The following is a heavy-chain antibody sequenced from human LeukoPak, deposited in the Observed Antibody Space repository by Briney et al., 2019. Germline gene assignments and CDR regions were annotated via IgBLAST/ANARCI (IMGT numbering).Heavy chain of an antibody. CDR2: ISSGSTI. CDR1: GFTFSSYE. Sequence: GGSLRLSCAASGFTFSSYEMNWVRQAPGKGLEWVSYISSGSTIYDADSVKGRFTISRDNAMNSLYLQMNSLRAEDTAVYYCARESIAVAGAPFDYWGQGTLVTVSS. CDR3: ARESIAVAGAPFDY. V-gene: IGHV3-48*03. J-gene: IGHJ4*02. D-gene: IGHD6-19*01.